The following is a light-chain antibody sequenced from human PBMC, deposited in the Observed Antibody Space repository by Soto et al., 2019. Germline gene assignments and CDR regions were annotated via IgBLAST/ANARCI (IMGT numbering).Light chain of an antibody. J-gene: IGLJ2*01. CDR1: SSDVGSYNL. V-gene: IGLV2-23*02. CDR3: CSYAGSVV. Sequence: QSALTQPASVSGSPGQSITISCTGTSSDVGSYNLVSWYQQHPGKAPKLIIYEVHKRPSGVSDRFSGSKSGATASLVISGLQPEDEADYYCCSYAGSVVFGGGTKVTVL. CDR2: EVH.